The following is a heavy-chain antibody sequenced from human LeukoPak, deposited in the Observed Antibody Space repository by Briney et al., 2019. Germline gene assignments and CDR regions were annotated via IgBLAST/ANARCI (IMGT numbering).Heavy chain of an antibody. Sequence: ASVKVSCKASGYTFTNNYLHWVRQAPGQGLEWMGMIYPRDGSTSYAQIFQGRVTVTRDTSTTTVHMELRGLRSEVTAVYYCARDQEGFDYWGQGTVATVSS. V-gene: IGHV1-46*01. CDR2: IYPRDGST. CDR1: GYTFTNNY. J-gene: IGHJ4*02. CDR3: ARDQEGFDY.